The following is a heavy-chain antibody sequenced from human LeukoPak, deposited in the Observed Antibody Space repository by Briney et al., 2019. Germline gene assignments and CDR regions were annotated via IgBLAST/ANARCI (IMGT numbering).Heavy chain of an antibody. CDR1: GFTFSSSW. CDR2: INNVGSST. Sequence: GVLRLSCAASGFTFSSSWMHWVRQAPGKGLVWVSRINNVGSSTNYADSVKGRFTISRDNAKNTLYLQMNNLRAEDTAVYYCARDYLGWLDPWGQGTLVTVSS. V-gene: IGHV3-74*01. CDR3: ARDYLGWLDP. J-gene: IGHJ5*02.